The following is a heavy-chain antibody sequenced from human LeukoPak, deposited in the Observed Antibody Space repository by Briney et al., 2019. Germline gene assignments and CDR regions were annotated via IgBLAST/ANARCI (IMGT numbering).Heavy chain of an antibody. Sequence: QPGGSLRLSCAASGSTFSSYGMHWVRQAPGKGLEWVAFIRYDGINKYYADSVKGRFTISRDNSKNTLYLQMNSLRAEDTAVYYCARVLHKRNYDSTTYYGYWGQGTLVTVSS. CDR1: GSTFSSYG. V-gene: IGHV3-30*02. CDR2: IRYDGINK. J-gene: IGHJ4*02. CDR3: ARVLHKRNYDSTTYYGY. D-gene: IGHD3-22*01.